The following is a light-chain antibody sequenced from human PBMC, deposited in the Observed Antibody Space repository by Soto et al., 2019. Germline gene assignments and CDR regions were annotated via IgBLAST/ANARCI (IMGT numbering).Light chain of an antibody. J-gene: IGKJ2*01. CDR2: GAS. V-gene: IGKV3-20*01. Sequence: EIVLTQSPGALSLSPGERATLSCRASQSVTSSYLAWYQQKPGQAPRLLIYGASIRATGVQGRFSGSGSGTDFTLTITRLEPEDFAVYYCQQYGTSPLMYTFGQGTKLSIK. CDR3: QQYGTSPLMYT. CDR1: QSVTSSY.